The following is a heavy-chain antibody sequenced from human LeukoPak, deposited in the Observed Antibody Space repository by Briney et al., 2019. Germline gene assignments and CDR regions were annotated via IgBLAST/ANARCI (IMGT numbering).Heavy chain of an antibody. V-gene: IGHV4-59*01. Sequence: PSETLSLTCTVSGGSISSYYWSWIQQPPGKGLEWIGCIYSSGSTNYNPSLKSRVTISVDTSKNQFSLKLSSVTAADTAVYYCARASLRSPSNWFDPWGQGTLVTVSS. CDR1: GGSISSYY. CDR2: IYSSGST. CDR3: ARASLRSPSNWFDP. J-gene: IGHJ5*02.